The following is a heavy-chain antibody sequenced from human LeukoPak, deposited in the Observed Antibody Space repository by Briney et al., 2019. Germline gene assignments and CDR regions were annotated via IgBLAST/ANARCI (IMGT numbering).Heavy chain of an antibody. CDR2: ISSSGSTI. D-gene: IGHD6-13*01. CDR3: ARDNEAIGTLNWFDP. V-gene: IGHV3-11*01. J-gene: IGHJ5*02. CDR1: GFTFSDYY. Sequence: PGGSLRLSCAASGFTFSDYYMSWIRQAPGKGLEWVSYISSSGSTIYYADSVKGRFTISRDNAKNSLYLQMNSLRAEDTAVYYCARDNEAIGTLNWFDPWGQGTLVTVSS.